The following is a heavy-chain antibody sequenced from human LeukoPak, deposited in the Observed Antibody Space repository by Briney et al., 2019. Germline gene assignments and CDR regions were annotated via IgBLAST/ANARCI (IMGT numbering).Heavy chain of an antibody. D-gene: IGHD6-13*01. CDR1: GFTFSSHA. CDR3: AKVGEGAAEDYYFDY. Sequence: GGSLRLSCAGSGFTFSSHAMSWVRQAPGKGLEWVSAMSGSGGSTYYADSVKGRFAISRDNSKNMMYLQMNSLRAEDTAVYYCAKVGEGAAEDYYFDYWGQGTLVTVSS. CDR2: MSGSGGST. V-gene: IGHV3-23*01. J-gene: IGHJ4*02.